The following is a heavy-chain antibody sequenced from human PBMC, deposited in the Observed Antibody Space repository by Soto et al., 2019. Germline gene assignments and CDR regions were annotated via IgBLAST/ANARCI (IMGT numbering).Heavy chain of an antibody. CDR1: GGSMNAHF. CDR3: ARINGGSPDF. Sequence: SATLSLTCTVSGGSMNAHFWSWIRQSAGKGLNWIGHIHVSGITTYNPSLKSRVTMSLDPPKNQLSLKLTSMTAADTAVYYCARINGGSPDFWGQGTLVTVSS. V-gene: IGHV4-4*07. J-gene: IGHJ4*02. CDR2: IHVSGIT. D-gene: IGHD2-15*01.